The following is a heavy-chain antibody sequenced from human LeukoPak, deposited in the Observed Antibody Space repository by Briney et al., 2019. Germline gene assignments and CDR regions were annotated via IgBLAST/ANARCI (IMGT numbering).Heavy chain of an antibody. J-gene: IGHJ4*02. CDR3: LRYHRYRGYELLEGY. CDR2: ISSSSSYI. Sequence: GGSLRLSCAASGFTFSSYSMNWVRQAPGKGLEWVAYISSSSSYIYYADSVKGRFTISRNNAKNSLYLQMNSLRAGDRAEYCCLRYHRYRGYELLEGYWGQGTLVTVSS. D-gene: IGHD5-12*01. V-gene: IGHV3-21*01. CDR1: GFTFSSYS.